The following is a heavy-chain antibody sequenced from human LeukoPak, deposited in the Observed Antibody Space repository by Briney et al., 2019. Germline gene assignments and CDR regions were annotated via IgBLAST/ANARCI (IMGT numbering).Heavy chain of an antibody. Sequence: GSLRLSCAASGFTFSDYWMHWVRQAPGKGLGWVSRINSDGTSTSYADSVKGRFTIPRDNAKNTLYLQMNSLRAEDTAVYYCARDRWNFDYWGQGTLVTVSS. V-gene: IGHV3-74*01. D-gene: IGHD4-23*01. J-gene: IGHJ4*02. CDR2: INSDGTST. CDR3: ARDRWNFDY. CDR1: GFTFSDYW.